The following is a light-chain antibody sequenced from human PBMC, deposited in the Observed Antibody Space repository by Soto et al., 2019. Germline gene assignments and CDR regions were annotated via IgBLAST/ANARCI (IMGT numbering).Light chain of an antibody. V-gene: IGLV2-11*01. J-gene: IGLJ1*01. Sequence: QSALTQPRSVSGSPGQSVTISCTGTSSDVGGYNYVSWYQQHPGKAPKLMIYDVSKRPSGVPDRFSGSKSGNTASLTISGLQAEDEAEYYCCSYAGSGYVFGTGTKLTVL. CDR2: DVS. CDR1: SSDVGGYNY. CDR3: CSYAGSGYV.